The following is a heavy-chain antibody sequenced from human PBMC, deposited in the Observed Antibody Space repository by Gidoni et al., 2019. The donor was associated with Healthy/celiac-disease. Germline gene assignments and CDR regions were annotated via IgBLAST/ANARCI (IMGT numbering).Heavy chain of an antibody. V-gene: IGHV4-38-2*02. J-gene: IGHJ5*02. D-gene: IGHD3-9*01. Sequence: QVQLQESGPGLVKPSETLSLTCTVSGYSISSGYSWGWIRQPPGKGLEWIGSIYHSGSTYYNPSLKSRVTISVDTSKNQFSLKLSSVTAADTAVYYCARDRHYDILTGYRWKAFDPWGQGTLVTVSS. CDR2: IYHSGST. CDR1: GYSISSGYS. CDR3: ARDRHYDILTGYRWKAFDP.